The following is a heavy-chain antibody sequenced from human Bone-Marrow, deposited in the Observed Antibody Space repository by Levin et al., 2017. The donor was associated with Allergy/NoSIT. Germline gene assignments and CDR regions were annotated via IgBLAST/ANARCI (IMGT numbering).Heavy chain of an antibody. V-gene: IGHV3-21*01. J-gene: IGHJ6*02. CDR3: AGAAGAAGRGGMDV. CDR1: GFPFSTYG. Sequence: PGGSLRLSCATSGFPFSTYGMAWVRQAPGKGLEWVASITTTSNYIHYADSVKGRFTISSDNANNSLSLQMNRLRGEDTAVYYCAGAAGAAGRGGMDVWGQGTTVTVSS. CDR2: ITTTSNYI. D-gene: IGHD6-13*01.